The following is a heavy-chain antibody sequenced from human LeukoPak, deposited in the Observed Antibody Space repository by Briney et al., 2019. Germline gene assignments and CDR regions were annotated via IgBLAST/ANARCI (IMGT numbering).Heavy chain of an antibody. J-gene: IGHJ4*02. CDR1: GFTFSAYW. D-gene: IGHD1-1*01. Sequence: GGSLRLSCAASGFTFSAYWMHWVRQVPGKGLVWVSRINNDGTATFFADSVKGRFTISRDNAKNTLYLQMDSRRAEDTAMYYCAREILEPGKTHEYWGQGTLVTVSS. V-gene: IGHV3-74*01. CDR2: INNDGTAT. CDR3: AREILEPGKTHEY.